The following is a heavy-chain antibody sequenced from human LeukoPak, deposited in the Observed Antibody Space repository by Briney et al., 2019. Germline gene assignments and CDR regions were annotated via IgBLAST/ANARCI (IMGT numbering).Heavy chain of an antibody. Sequence: QAGGALRLSCAASGFTFSSYGMHWVRQAPGKGLEWVAFIRYDGSNKYYADSVKGRFTISRDNAKNSLYLQMNSLRAEDTAVYYCARHGSSGWYHFDYWGQGTLVTVSS. CDR3: ARHGSSGWYHFDY. V-gene: IGHV3-30*02. CDR1: GFTFSSYG. CDR2: IRYDGSNK. D-gene: IGHD6-19*01. J-gene: IGHJ4*02.